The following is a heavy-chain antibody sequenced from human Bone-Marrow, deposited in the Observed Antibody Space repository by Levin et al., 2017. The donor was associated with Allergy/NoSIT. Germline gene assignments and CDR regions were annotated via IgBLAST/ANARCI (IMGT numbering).Heavy chain of an antibody. V-gene: IGHV3-30*18. CDR2: ISYDGFNK. J-gene: IGHJ4*02. CDR1: GFVFSNYG. CDR3: AKAQYSGTYYDY. Sequence: QPGESLKISCAASGFVFSNYGMHWVRQAPGKGLEWVAVISYDGFNKYYADSVKGRFTISRDNSKNTLYLQMNSLRAEDEAVYYCAKAQYSGTYYDYWGQGTLVTVSS. D-gene: IGHD1-26*01.